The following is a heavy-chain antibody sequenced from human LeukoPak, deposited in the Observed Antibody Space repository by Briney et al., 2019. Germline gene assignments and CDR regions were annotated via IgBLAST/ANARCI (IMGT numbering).Heavy chain of an antibody. Sequence: GASVKVPCKASGGTFSSYAISWVRQAPGQGLEWMGRIIPILGIANYAQKFQGRVTITADKSTSTAYMELSSLRSEDTAVYYCARINVVGATLDYWGQGTLVTVSS. CDR1: GGTFSSYA. CDR3: ARINVVGATLDY. CDR2: IIPILGIA. J-gene: IGHJ4*02. V-gene: IGHV1-69*04. D-gene: IGHD1-26*01.